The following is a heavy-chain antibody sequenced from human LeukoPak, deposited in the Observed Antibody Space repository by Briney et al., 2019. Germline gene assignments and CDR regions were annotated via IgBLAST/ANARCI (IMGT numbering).Heavy chain of an antibody. V-gene: IGHV1-2*02. Sequence: GASVKVSCKASGYTFTGYYMHWVRQAPGQGLEWMGWINPNSGGTNYAQKLQGRVTMTRDTSISTAYMELSRLRSDDTAVYYCARFMWDIVVVPAAADYWGQGTLVTVSS. CDR3: ARFMWDIVVVPAAADY. J-gene: IGHJ4*02. D-gene: IGHD2-2*01. CDR2: INPNSGGT. CDR1: GYTFTGYY.